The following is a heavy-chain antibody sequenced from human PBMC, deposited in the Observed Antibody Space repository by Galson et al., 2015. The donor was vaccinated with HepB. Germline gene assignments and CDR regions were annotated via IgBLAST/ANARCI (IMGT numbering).Heavy chain of an antibody. Sequence: SLRLSCAASEFTFSNYGMHWVRQAPGKGLEWVAVISYGGSNKYYADSVKGRFTISRDNSRYTLYLQMNSLRAEDTAVYYCAREPNYYDSSGSTPYFDYWGQGTLVTVSS. CDR3: AREPNYYDSSGSTPYFDY. D-gene: IGHD3-22*01. V-gene: IGHV3-30-3*01. CDR1: EFTFSNYG. CDR2: ISYGGSNK. J-gene: IGHJ4*02.